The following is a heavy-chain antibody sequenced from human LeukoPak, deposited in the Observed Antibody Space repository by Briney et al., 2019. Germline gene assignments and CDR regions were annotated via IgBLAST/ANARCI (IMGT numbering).Heavy chain of an antibody. Sequence: SETLSLTCTVSGGSISSYYWSWIRQPPGKGLEWIGYIYYSGSTNYNPSLKSRVTISVDTSKNQFSLKLSSVTAADTAVYYCAREGDSYAFDIWGQGTMVTVSS. CDR2: IYYSGST. CDR3: AREGDSYAFDI. CDR1: GGSISSYY. J-gene: IGHJ3*02. V-gene: IGHV4-59*01. D-gene: IGHD3-22*01.